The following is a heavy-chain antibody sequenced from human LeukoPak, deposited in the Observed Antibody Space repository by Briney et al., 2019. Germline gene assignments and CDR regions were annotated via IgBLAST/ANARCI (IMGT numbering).Heavy chain of an antibody. CDR2: INPDGTII. D-gene: IGHD5-18*01. J-gene: IGHJ5*02. CDR3: AKDLSWNTADX. Sequence: GGSLRLSCVGSGFTYTDYWMHWFRQAPGKGPVWVSRINPDGTIIDYADSVKGRFSISRDNAKNLLYLQMNCLRADDTAVDYXAKDLSWNTADXWGQGILVTVSS. V-gene: IGHV3-74*01. CDR1: GFTYTDYW.